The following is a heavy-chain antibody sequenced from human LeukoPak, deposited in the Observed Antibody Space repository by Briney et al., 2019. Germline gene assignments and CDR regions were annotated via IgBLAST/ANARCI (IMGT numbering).Heavy chain of an antibody. D-gene: IGHD3-10*01. CDR3: ARRRGFHDY. CDR1: GGSISSSSYY. Sequence: TSETLSLTCTVSGGSISSSSYYWGWIRQPPGKGLEWIGSIYYSGSTYYNPSLKSRVTISVDTSKNQFSLKLNSMTAADTAIYYCARRRGFHDYWGQGTLVTVSS. J-gene: IGHJ4*02. V-gene: IGHV4-39*01. CDR2: IYYSGST.